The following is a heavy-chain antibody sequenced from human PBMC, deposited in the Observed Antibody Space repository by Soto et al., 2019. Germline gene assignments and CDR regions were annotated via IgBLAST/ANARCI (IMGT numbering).Heavy chain of an antibody. CDR3: AREGQAPYYYYGMDV. J-gene: IGHJ6*02. Sequence: QVQVVQSGDEVKKPGASVKVSCKASGYTFTNYGFSWVRQAPGQWLEWMGWISGYNGNTKYAENFQGRVTMTIDTSTSTAHMELRSLRSDDTAVYYCAREGQAPYYYYGMDVWGQGTAVTVSS. V-gene: IGHV1-18*01. CDR2: ISGYNGNT. CDR1: GYTFTNYG.